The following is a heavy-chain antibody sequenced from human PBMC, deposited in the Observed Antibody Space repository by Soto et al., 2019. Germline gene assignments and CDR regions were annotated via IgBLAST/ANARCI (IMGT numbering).Heavy chain of an antibody. V-gene: IGHV4-30-2*01. CDR2: IYHSGST. D-gene: IGHD3-3*01. J-gene: IGHJ4*02. Sequence: QLQLQESGSGLVKPSQTLSLTCAVSGGSISSGGYSWSWIRQPPGKGLEWIGYIYHSGSTYYNPSFKRLVTISVDRSKNQFSLKLSSVTAADTAVYYCAAGAIFGVVPLDYWGQGTLVTVSS. CDR3: AAGAIFGVVPLDY. CDR1: GGSISSGGYS.